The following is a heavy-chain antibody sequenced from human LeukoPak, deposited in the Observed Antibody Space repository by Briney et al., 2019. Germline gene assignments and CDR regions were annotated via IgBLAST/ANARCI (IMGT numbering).Heavy chain of an antibody. V-gene: IGHV4-61*02. D-gene: IGHD4-23*01. J-gene: IGHJ5*02. CDR2: IYTSGST. CDR3: ARADYGGNSIQFDP. CDR1: GGSISSGSYY. Sequence: PSQTLSLTCTVSGGSISSGSYYWSRIRQPAGKGLEWIGRIYTSGSTNYNPSLKSRVTISVDTSKNQFSLKLSSVTAADTAVYYCARADYGGNSIQFDPWGQGTLVTVSS.